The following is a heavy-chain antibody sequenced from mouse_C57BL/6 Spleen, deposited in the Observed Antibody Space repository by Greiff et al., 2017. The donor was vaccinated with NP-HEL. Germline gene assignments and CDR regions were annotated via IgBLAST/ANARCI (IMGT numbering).Heavy chain of an antibody. CDR3: ARAYGSRYYFDD. Sequence: QVQLQQPGAELVRPGSSVKLSCKASGYTFTSYWMDWVKQRPGQGLEWIGNIYPSDSETHYNQKFKDKATLTVDKSSSTAYMQLSSLTSEDSAVYYCARAYGSRYYFDDWGQGTTLTVSS. CDR1: GYTFTSYW. CDR2: IYPSDSET. V-gene: IGHV1-61*01. J-gene: IGHJ2*01. D-gene: IGHD1-1*01.